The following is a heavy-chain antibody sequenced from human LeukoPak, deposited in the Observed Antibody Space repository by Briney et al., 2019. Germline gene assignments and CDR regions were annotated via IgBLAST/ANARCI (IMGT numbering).Heavy chain of an antibody. CDR1: GFXXSSYW. Sequence: GSLXLXXAAXGFXXSSYWMSXVRQAPGKGLMWVSQINSDGSATSCADPVKGRCTISRDNAKNMLYLEMNSLRVEDTAVYFCTRDHGLDVWGQGTTVTVSS. V-gene: IGHV3-74*01. J-gene: IGHJ6*02. CDR2: INSDGSAT. CDR3: TRDHGLDV.